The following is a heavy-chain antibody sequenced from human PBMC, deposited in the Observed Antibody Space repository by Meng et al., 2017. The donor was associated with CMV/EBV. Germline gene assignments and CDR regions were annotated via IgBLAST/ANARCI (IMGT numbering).Heavy chain of an antibody. D-gene: IGHD4-23*01. CDR1: GYTFTSYG. CDR2: ISAYNGNT. J-gene: IGHJ4*02. CDR3: ARSTHYGGNSAGFDY. Sequence: ASVKVSCKASGYTFTSYGISWVRQAPGQGLEWMGWISAYNGNTNYAQKLQGRVTMTTDTSTSTAYMELRSLRSDDTAVYYCARSTHYGGNSAGFDYWGQGTLVTVSS. V-gene: IGHV1-18*01.